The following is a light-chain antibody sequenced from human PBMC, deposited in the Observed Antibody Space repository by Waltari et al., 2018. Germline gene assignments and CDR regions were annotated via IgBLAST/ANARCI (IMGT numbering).Light chain of an antibody. CDR3: SSYTSSSTFWV. CDR1: SCDVGGSNY. CDR2: EVS. V-gene: IGLV2-14*01. J-gene: IGLJ3*02. Sequence: QSALTQPASVSGSPGQSITISCTGTSCDVGGSNYVSWYQQHPGKAPKLMIYEVSNRPSGVSNRFSGSKSGNTASLTISGLQAEDEADYYCSSYTSSSTFWVFGGGTKLTVL.